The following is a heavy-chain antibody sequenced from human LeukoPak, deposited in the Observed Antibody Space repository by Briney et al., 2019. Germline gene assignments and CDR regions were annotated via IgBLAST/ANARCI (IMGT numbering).Heavy chain of an antibody. CDR3: ARSPEGFDY. CDR1: GYTFTDYY. CDR2: INPHSGGT. V-gene: IGHV1-2*02. Sequence: ASVKVSCKASGYTFTDYYMHWVRQAPGQGLEWMGWINPHSGGTDHAQKFQGRVTMTKDTSISTAYMELSSLRSEDTAVYYCARSPEGFDYWGQGTLVTVSS. J-gene: IGHJ4*02.